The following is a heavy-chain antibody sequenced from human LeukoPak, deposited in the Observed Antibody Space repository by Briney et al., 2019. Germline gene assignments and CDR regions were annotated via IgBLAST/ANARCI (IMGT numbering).Heavy chain of an antibody. CDR2: ISAYSGDT. Sequence: ASVKVSCKASGGTFSSYAISWVRQAPGQGLEWMGWISAYSGDTNYAQKFQGRLTMTTDTSTSTAYMELRSLRSDDTAVYYCARDGTTGTTFRFDPWGQGILVTVSS. CDR1: GGTFSSYA. CDR3: ARDGTTGTTFRFDP. J-gene: IGHJ5*02. V-gene: IGHV1-18*01. D-gene: IGHD1-1*01.